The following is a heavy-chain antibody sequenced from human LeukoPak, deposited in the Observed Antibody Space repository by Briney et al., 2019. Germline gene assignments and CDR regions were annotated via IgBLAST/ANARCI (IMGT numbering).Heavy chain of an antibody. CDR3: AMGRGRYTVTTRPLDY. CDR2: IYSGGST. Sequence: GGSLRLSCAASGFTVSSNYMSWVRQAPGKGLEWVSVIYSGGSTYYANSVKGRFTISRDNSKNTLYLQMNSLRAEDTAVYYCAMGRGRYTVTTRPLDYWGQGTLVTVSS. D-gene: IGHD4-17*01. V-gene: IGHV3-66*01. CDR1: GFTVSSNY. J-gene: IGHJ4*02.